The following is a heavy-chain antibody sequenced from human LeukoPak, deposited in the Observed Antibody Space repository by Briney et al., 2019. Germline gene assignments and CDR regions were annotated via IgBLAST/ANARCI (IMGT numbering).Heavy chain of an antibody. Sequence: GGSLRLSCAASGFTFSNAWMSWVRQAPGKGLEWVGRIKSKSDGGTTDYAAPVKGRFIISRDDSKNTLYLQMNSLKTEDTAVYYCTTFLDIVVVPAAIQLRDYWGQGTLVTVSS. CDR2: IKSKSDGGTT. J-gene: IGHJ4*02. CDR1: GFTFSNAW. V-gene: IGHV3-15*01. D-gene: IGHD2-2*03. CDR3: TTFLDIVVVPAAIQLRDY.